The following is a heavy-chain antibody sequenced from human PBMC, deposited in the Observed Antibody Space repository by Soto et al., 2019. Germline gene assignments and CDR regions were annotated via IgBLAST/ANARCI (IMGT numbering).Heavy chain of an antibody. Sequence: GEPLKISCKGSGYSFTSYWIGWVRQMPGKGLEWMGIIYPGDSDTRYSPSFQGQVTISADKSISTAYLQWSSLKASDTAMYYCARHLNPGYSYGFGDYWGQGTLVTVSS. CDR1: GYSFTSYW. CDR3: ARHLNPGYSYGFGDY. J-gene: IGHJ4*02. V-gene: IGHV5-51*01. CDR2: IYPGDSDT. D-gene: IGHD5-18*01.